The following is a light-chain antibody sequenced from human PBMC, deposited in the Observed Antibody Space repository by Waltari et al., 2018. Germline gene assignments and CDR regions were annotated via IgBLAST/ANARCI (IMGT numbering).Light chain of an antibody. J-gene: IGKJ2*01. CDR3: QQHYGTPRT. V-gene: IGKV4-1*01. CDR2: WAS. CDR1: QSVLYSSNNKNY. Sequence: DIVMTQSPDYLAVSLGERATINCKSSQSVLYSSNNKNYLAWYQQKPGQPPKLIIYWASTRESGVPDLFSGSGSGTDFTLTISSLQAEDVAVYYCQQHYGTPRTFGQGTKLEIK.